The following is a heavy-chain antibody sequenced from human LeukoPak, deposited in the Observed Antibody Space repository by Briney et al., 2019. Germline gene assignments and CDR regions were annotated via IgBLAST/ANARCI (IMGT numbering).Heavy chain of an antibody. CDR2: IYYSGST. CDR1: GGSINNYY. D-gene: IGHD3-22*01. V-gene: IGHV4-59*12. Sequence: SETLSLTCTVSGGSINNYYWSWIRQPPGKGLEWIGYIYYSGSTYYNPSLKSRVTISVDTSKNQFSLKLSSVTAADTAVYYCARDRGPDSSGYYYYYYGMDVWGQGTTVTVSS. CDR3: ARDRGPDSSGYYYYYYGMDV. J-gene: IGHJ6*02.